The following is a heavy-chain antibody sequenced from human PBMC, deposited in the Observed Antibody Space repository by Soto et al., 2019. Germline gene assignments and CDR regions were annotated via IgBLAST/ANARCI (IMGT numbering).Heavy chain of an antibody. CDR2: MNPNSGNT. D-gene: IGHD3-16*01. V-gene: IGHV1-8*01. Sequence: ASVKVSCKASGYTFTSYDINWVRQATGQGLEWMGWMNPNSGNTGYAQKFQGRVTITADKSTSTAYMELNSLRAEDTAVYYCGRHHRYGGNAFDIWGQGTRVTVSS. CDR1: GYTFTSYD. J-gene: IGHJ3*02. CDR3: GRHHRYGGNAFDI.